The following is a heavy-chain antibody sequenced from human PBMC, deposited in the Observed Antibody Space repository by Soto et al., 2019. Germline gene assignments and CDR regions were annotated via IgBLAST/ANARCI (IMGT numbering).Heavy chain of an antibody. CDR3: AKHLDSVDYYYAQPQDAFDI. D-gene: IGHD3-22*01. Sequence: EVQVLESGGGLVQPGGSLRLSCAASGFTFSSYAMSWVRPAPGKGLEWVSCISGSGGTTYYADSLKGRFAISIDNSNNKLHLQMHSLRAEDTAVYHGAKHLDSVDYYYAQPQDAFDIWGQGTIVTVSS. V-gene: IGHV3-23*01. J-gene: IGHJ3*02. CDR1: GFTFSSYA. CDR2: ISGSGGTT.